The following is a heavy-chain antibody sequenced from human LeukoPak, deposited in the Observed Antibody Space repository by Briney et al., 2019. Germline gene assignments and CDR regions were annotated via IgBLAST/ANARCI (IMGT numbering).Heavy chain of an antibody. CDR3: ARPWPGEKYCSSTSCPDDAFDI. J-gene: IGHJ3*02. D-gene: IGHD2-2*01. CDR2: IYYSGST. CDR1: GGSISSSSYY. Sequence: NPSETLSLTCTVSGGSISSSSYYWGWIRQPPGKGLEWIGSIYYSGSTYYNPSLKSRVTISVDTSKNQFSLKLSSVTAADTAVYYCARPWPGEKYCSSTSCPDDAFDIWGQGTMVTVSS. V-gene: IGHV4-39*01.